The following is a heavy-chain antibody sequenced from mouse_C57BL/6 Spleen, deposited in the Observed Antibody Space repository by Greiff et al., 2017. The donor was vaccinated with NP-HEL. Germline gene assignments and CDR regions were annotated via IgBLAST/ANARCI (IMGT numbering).Heavy chain of an antibody. CDR1: GYTFTDYE. J-gene: IGHJ4*01. CDR2: IDPETGGT. D-gene: IGHD3-2*02. Sequence: QVQLQQSGAELVRPGASVTLSCKASGYTFTDYEMHWVKQTPVHGLEWIGAIDPETGGTAYNQKFKGKAILTADKSSSTAYMELRSLTSEDSAVYYCTSLDSSGLMDYWGQGTSVTVSS. CDR3: TSLDSSGLMDY. V-gene: IGHV1-15*01.